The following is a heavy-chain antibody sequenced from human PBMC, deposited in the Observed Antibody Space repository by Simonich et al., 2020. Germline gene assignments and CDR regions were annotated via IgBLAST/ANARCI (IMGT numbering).Heavy chain of an antibody. CDR3: ARDREVYGSGSYYNY. CDR2: KKQEEKDK. J-gene: IGHJ4*02. CDR1: GFTFSSYW. D-gene: IGHD3-10*01. V-gene: IGHV3-7*01. Sequence: EVQLVESGGGLVQPGGSLRLSCAASGFTFSSYWMSWVHQAPGKGLECVANKKQEEKDKYYLDSVKGRFTISRDNAENSRYLQMNSLRAEDTAVYYCARDREVYGSGSYYNYWGQGTLVTVSS.